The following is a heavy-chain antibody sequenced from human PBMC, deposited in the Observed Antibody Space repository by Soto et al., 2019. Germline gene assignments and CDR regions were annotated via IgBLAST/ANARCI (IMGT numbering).Heavy chain of an antibody. CDR2: IYHSGST. CDR3: AEYYYDSSGYYYFDY. J-gene: IGHJ4*02. V-gene: IGHV4-4*02. Sequence: KTSETLSLTCAVSGGSISSSNWWSWVRQPPGKGLEWIGEIYHSGSTNYNPSLKSRVTISVDKSKNQFSLKLSSVTAADTAVYYCAEYYYDSSGYYYFDYWGQGTLVTVSS. CDR1: GGSISSSNW. D-gene: IGHD3-22*01.